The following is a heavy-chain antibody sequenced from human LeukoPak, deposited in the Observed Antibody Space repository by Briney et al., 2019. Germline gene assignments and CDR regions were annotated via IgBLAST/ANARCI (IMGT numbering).Heavy chain of an antibody. CDR1: GYTFTGYY. J-gene: IGHJ4*02. CDR2: INPNSGGT. Sequence: ASAKVSCKASGYTFTGYYMRWVRQAPGQGLEWMGWINPNSGGTNYAQKFQGRVTMTRDTSISTAYMELSRLRSDDTAVYYCARGPYSSSWYLDYWGQGTLVTVSS. D-gene: IGHD6-13*01. V-gene: IGHV1-2*02. CDR3: ARGPYSSSWYLDY.